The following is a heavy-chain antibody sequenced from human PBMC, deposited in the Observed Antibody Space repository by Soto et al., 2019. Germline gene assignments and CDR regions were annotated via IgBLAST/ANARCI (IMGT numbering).Heavy chain of an antibody. CDR2: ISGSGGST. V-gene: IGHV3-23*01. CDR3: AKDIRSGGSCYGLDY. Sequence: GASLRLSCAASGFTFSSYAMSWVRQAPGKGLEWVSAISGSGGSTYYADSVKGRFTISRDNSKNTLYLQMNSLRAEDTAVYYCAKDIRSGGSCYGLDYWGQGTLVTVSS. D-gene: IGHD2-15*01. J-gene: IGHJ4*02. CDR1: GFTFSSYA.